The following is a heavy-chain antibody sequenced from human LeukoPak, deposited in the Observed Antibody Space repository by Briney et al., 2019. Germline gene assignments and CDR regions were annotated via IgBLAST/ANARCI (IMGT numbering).Heavy chain of an antibody. CDR1: GFTFSSYA. Sequence: PGGSLRLSCAASGFTFSSYAMSWVRQAPGKGPEWVSFVSENGRAAYADSVKGRFTISRDNSRNTLYLQMGSLRAEDTALYYCTKRLGDYFDYWGQGTLVTVSS. J-gene: IGHJ4*02. D-gene: IGHD4-17*01. CDR3: TKRLGDYFDY. CDR2: VSENGRA. V-gene: IGHV3-23*01.